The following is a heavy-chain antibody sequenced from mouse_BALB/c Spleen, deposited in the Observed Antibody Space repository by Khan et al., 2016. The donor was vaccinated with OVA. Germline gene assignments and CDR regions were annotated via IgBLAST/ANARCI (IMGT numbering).Heavy chain of an antibody. V-gene: IGHV2-3*01. Sequence: VQLQESGPGLVAPSQSLSITCTVSGFSLSSYAISWVRQPPGKGLEWLGVIWGDGNTNYHSDLRSRLSISKDNSKCQVVLKLNRLQTDDPATYFCAKFFYGGVSNWYFDVWGAGTTVTVSS. J-gene: IGHJ1*01. CDR2: IWGDGNT. D-gene: IGHD1-1*02. CDR3: AKFFYGGVSNWYFDV. CDR1: GFSLSSYA.